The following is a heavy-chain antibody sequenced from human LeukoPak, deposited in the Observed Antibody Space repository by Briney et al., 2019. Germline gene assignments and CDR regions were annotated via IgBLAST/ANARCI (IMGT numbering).Heavy chain of an antibody. CDR2: ISYDGSNK. D-gene: IGHD6-13*01. J-gene: IGHJ4*02. CDR3: AELPRGIAVAVPLGD. CDR1: GFTFSSYA. V-gene: IGHV3-30-3*01. Sequence: PGGSLRLSCAASGFTFSSYAMHWVRQAPGKGLEGVAVISYDGSNKSYADSVKGRFTISRDNSKNTLYLQMHSLSAEDTAVYYCAELPRGIAVAVPLGDWGQGTLVTVSS.